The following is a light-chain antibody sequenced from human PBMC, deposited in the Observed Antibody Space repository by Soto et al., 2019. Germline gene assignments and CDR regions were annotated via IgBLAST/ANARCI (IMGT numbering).Light chain of an antibody. CDR3: SSYTSSSTVV. J-gene: IGLJ2*01. Sequence: QSALTQPPSVSGSPGQSVTISCTGISSDVGSYNRVSWYQQPPGTAPKLMIYEVSNRPSGVPDRFSGSKSGNTASLTISGLQAEDEADYYSSSYTSSSTVVFGGGTQLTVL. CDR2: EVS. CDR1: SSDVGSYNR. V-gene: IGLV2-18*02.